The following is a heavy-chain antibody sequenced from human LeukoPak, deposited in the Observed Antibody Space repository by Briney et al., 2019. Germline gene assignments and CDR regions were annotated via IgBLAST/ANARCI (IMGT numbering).Heavy chain of an antibody. CDR1: GGSISSYY. CDR3: ARVGHLAAAGTYDY. CDR2: IFCSGSP. Sequence: SSETLPLTCTVSGGSISSYYWSWIRQPPGKGLEWIGNIFCSGSPNYNPPLKSRVTISFDTSKNQFSLKLSSVTAADTAVYYCARVGHLAAAGTYDYWGQGTLVTVSS. V-gene: IGHV4-59*08. D-gene: IGHD6-13*01. J-gene: IGHJ4*02.